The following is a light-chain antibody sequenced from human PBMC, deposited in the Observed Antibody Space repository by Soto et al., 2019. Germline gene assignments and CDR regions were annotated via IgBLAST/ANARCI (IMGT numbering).Light chain of an antibody. CDR1: QSVSSSY. CDR3: QQYGSSPWT. J-gene: IGKJ1*01. V-gene: IGKV3-20*01. Sequence: EIVLTQSPGTLSLSPGERATLSCRASQSVSSSYLAWYQQKPGQAPRLLIYGASSRATGIPDRFSGSGSGTDFTLSISRLEPEDFAVYYSQQYGSSPWTFYQRTTVEIK. CDR2: GAS.